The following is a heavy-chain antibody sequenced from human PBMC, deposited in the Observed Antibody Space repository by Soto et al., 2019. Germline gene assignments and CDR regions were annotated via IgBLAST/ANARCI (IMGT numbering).Heavy chain of an antibody. D-gene: IGHD3-3*01. CDR2: MNPNSGNT. CDR1: GYTFTSYD. Sequence: ASVKVSCKASGYTFTSYDINWLRQATGQGLEWMGWMNPNSGNTGYAQKFQGRVTMTRNTSISTAYMELSSLRSEDTAVYYCARGSGYYDFWSGYFNWFDPWGQGTLVTVSS. CDR3: ARGSGYYDFWSGYFNWFDP. V-gene: IGHV1-8*01. J-gene: IGHJ5*02.